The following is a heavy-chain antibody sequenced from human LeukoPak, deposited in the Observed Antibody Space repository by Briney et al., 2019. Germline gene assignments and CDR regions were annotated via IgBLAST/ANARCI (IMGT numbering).Heavy chain of an antibody. D-gene: IGHD3-22*01. Sequence: VASVKVSCKASGGTFSSYAISWVRQAPGQGLEWMGGIIRIFGTANYAQKFQGRVTITTDESTSTAYMELSSLRSEDTAVYYCARVVRDSSGYVPHYFDYWGQGTLVTVSS. CDR1: GGTFSSYA. J-gene: IGHJ4*02. CDR3: ARVVRDSSGYVPHYFDY. V-gene: IGHV1-69*05. CDR2: IIRIFGTA.